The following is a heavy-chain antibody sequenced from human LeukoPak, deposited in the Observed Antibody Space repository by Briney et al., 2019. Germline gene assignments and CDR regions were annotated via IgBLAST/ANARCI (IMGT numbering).Heavy chain of an antibody. CDR1: GFTFSSYA. CDR3: ASWSYYYDSSGYYDYFDY. CDR2: ISYDGSNK. J-gene: IGHJ4*02. D-gene: IGHD3-22*01. Sequence: GRSLRLSCAASGFTFSSYAMHWVRQAPGKGLGWVAVISYDGSNKYYADSVKGRFTISRDNSKNTLYLQMNSLRAEDTAVYYCASWSYYYDSSGYYDYFDYWGQGTLVTVSS. V-gene: IGHV3-30-3*01.